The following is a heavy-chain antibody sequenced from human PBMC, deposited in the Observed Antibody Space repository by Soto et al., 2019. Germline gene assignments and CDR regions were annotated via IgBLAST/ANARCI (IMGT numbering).Heavy chain of an antibody. V-gene: IGHV4-34*01. CDR3: ARGVGYNWNDRVYYYYGMDV. J-gene: IGHJ6*02. CDR1: GGSFSGYY. D-gene: IGHD1-1*01. CDR2: INHSGST. Sequence: SETLSLTCAVYGGSFSGYYWSWIRQPPGKGLGWIGEINHSGSTNYNPSLKSRVTISVDTSKNQFSLKLSSVTAADTAVYYCARGVGYNWNDRVYYYYGMDVWGQGTTVTVSS.